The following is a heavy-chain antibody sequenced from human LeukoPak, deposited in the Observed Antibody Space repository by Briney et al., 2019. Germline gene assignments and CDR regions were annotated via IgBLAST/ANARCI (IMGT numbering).Heavy chain of an antibody. V-gene: IGHV3-23*01. Sequence: GGSLRLSCAASGLTFSSYAMSWVRQAPGRGLEWVSAISGSGGSTYYADSVKGRFTISRDNSKNTLYLQMNSLRAEDTAVYYCVSPKYSSAWFFDYWGQGTLVTVSS. D-gene: IGHD6-19*01. CDR1: GLTFSSYA. J-gene: IGHJ4*02. CDR2: ISGSGGST. CDR3: VSPKYSSAWFFDY.